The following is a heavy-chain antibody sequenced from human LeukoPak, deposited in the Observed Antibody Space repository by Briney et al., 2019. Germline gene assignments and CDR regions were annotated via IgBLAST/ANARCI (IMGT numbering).Heavy chain of an antibody. D-gene: IGHD3-9*01. V-gene: IGHV3-48*01. CDR2: ISSSSSTI. Sequence: PGGSLRLSCAASGFTFSSYSMNWVRQAPGKGLEWVSYISSSSSTIYYADSVKGRFTISRDNAKNSLYLQMNSLRAEDTAVYYCARGGRYFDWWGQGTLVTVSS. CDR1: GFTFSSYS. CDR3: ARGGRYFDW. J-gene: IGHJ4*02.